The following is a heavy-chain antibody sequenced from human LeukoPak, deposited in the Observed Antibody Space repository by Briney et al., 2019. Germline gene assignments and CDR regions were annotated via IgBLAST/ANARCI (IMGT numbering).Heavy chain of an antibody. CDR1: GFTFSSYA. D-gene: IGHD3-9*01. CDR2: ISYDGSNK. V-gene: IGHV3-30-3*01. Sequence: GGSLRLSCAASGFTFSSYAMHWVRQAPGEGLEWVAVISYDGSNKYYADSVKGRSTISRDNSKNTLYLQMNSLRAEDTAVYYCARALRYFDAGFDPWGQGTLVTVSS. CDR3: ARALRYFDAGFDP. J-gene: IGHJ5*02.